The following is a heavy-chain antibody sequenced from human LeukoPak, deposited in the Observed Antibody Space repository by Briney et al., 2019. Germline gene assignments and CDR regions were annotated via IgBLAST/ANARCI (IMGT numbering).Heavy chain of an antibody. CDR1: GYTFTGYY. CDR3: ARVWDSSSPNWFDP. J-gene: IGHJ5*02. V-gene: IGHV1-2*02. Sequence: ASVKVSCKASGYTFTGYYMHWVRQAPGQGLEWMGWINPNSGGTNYARKLQGRVTMTTDTSTSTAYMELRSLRSDDTAVYYCARVWDSSSPNWFDPWGQGTLVTVSS. D-gene: IGHD6-13*01. CDR2: INPNSGGT.